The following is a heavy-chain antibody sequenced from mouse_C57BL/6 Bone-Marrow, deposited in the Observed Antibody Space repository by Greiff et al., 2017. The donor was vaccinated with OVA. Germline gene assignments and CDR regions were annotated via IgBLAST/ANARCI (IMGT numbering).Heavy chain of an antibody. CDR1: GFTFSSYA. CDR2: ISSGGDYI. D-gene: IGHD2-5*01. J-gene: IGHJ4*01. Sequence: EVNVVESGEGLVKPGGSLKLSCAASGFTFSSYAMSWVRQTPEKRLEWVAYISSGGDYIYYADTVKGRFTISRDNARNTLYLQMSSLKSEDTAMYYCTRAYYSNYVYYAMDYWGQGTSVTVSS. CDR3: TRAYYSNYVYYAMDY. V-gene: IGHV5-9-1*02.